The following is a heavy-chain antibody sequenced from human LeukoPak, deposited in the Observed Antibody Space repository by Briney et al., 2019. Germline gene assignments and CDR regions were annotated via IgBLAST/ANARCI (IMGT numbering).Heavy chain of an antibody. J-gene: IGHJ4*02. CDR2: ISAYNGDT. CDR1: GYTFTAYG. V-gene: IGHV1-18*01. CDR3: ARDYVEMSRIRDFGY. D-gene: IGHD5-24*01. Sequence: ASVTVSFTSSGYTFTAYGISWVRQPPGQGLEWMGWISAYNGDTNHAQKFQGRVTMITDTSTSTAYMELRSLRSDDAAVYYCARDYVEMSRIRDFGYWGQGTLVTVSS.